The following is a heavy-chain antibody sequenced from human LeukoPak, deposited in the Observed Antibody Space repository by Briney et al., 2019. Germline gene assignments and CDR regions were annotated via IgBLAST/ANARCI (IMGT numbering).Heavy chain of an antibody. CDR1: GFTVSSNY. CDR3: ARDRIAVAGTRYYYYMDV. V-gene: IGHV3-53*01. J-gene: IGHJ6*03. D-gene: IGHD6-19*01. CDR2: IYSGGST. Sequence: GGSLRLSCAASGFTVSSNYMSWVRQAPGKGLEWGSVIYSGGSTYYADSVKGRCTISRENSKNTLYLQMNSLRAEDTAVYYCARDRIAVAGTRYYYYMDVWGKGTTVTISS.